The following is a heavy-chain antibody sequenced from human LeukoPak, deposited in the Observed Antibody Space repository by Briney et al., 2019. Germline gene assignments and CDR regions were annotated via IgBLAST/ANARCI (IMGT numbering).Heavy chain of an antibody. CDR2: IYSGGST. CDR1: GFTVSSNY. J-gene: IGHJ4*02. Sequence: PGGSLRLSCAASGFTVSSNYMSWVRQAPGKGLEWVSVIYSGGSTYYADSVKGRFTISSDNSKNTLYLQMNSLRAEDTAVYYCVGYFDWLLADYWGQGTLVTVSS. D-gene: IGHD3-9*01. V-gene: IGHV3-66*02. CDR3: VGYFDWLLADY.